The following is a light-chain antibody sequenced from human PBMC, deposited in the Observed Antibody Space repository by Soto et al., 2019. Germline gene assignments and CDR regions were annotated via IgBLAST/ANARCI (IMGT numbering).Light chain of an antibody. J-gene: IGLJ2*01. CDR3: GTWDSSLTSVV. V-gene: IGLV1-51*01. CDR1: SSNIGSDS. Sequence: QSVLTQPPSVSAAPGQKVTISCSGSSSNIGSDSVSWYQQLPGTAPKLLIYDNSKRPSGIPDRFSGSKSGTSATLGITGLQTGDEADYYCGTWDSSLTSVVFGGGTKVTVL. CDR2: DNS.